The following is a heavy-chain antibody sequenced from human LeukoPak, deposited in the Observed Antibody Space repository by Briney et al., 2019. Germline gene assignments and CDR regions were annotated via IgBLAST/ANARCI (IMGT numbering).Heavy chain of an antibody. Sequence: PGGSLRLSCAASGFTFSSYWMSWVRQAPGKGLEWVSGISSTGSFIYYADSVKGRFTISRDDAKNSLYLQMNSLRAEDTAVYYCAKVAKYYYGSETYYFFEHWGQGTPVTASS. D-gene: IGHD3-10*01. CDR1: GFTFSSYW. J-gene: IGHJ4*02. CDR2: ISSTGSFI. V-gene: IGHV3-21*01. CDR3: AKVAKYYYGSETYYFFEH.